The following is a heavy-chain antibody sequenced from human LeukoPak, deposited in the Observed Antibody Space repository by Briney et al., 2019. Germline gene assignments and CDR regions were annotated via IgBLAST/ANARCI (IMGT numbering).Heavy chain of an antibody. Sequence: SETLSLTCTVSGGSISSGGYYWSWIRQPPGKGLEWIGYISHSGSTYYNPSLKSRVTISVDRSKNQFSLKVTSVTAADTAVYYCARRDPRSSTFPFDYWGQGTLVTVSS. CDR1: GGSISSGGYY. V-gene: IGHV4-30-2*01. CDR3: ARRDPRSSTFPFDY. D-gene: IGHD2-2*01. J-gene: IGHJ4*02. CDR2: ISHSGST.